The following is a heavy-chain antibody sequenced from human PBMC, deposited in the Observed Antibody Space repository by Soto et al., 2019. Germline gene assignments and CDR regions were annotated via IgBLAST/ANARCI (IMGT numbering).Heavy chain of an antibody. CDR2: IYYSGPT. V-gene: IGHV4-39*01. D-gene: IGHD5-12*01. Sequence: SETLSLTCTVSGGSISSSSYYWGWIRQPPGKGLEWIGSIYYSGPTHYNPSLKSRVTISVDTSKNQFSLKLTSVTAADTAVYYCAGPLFSGYDGMSYFHSWGQGILVTVSS. CDR1: GGSISSSSYY. J-gene: IGHJ4*02. CDR3: AGPLFSGYDGMSYFHS.